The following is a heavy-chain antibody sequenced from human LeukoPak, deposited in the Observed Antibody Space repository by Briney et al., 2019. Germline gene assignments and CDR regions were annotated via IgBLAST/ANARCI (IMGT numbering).Heavy chain of an antibody. CDR2: ISYDGSNK. J-gene: IGHJ4*02. Sequence: GGSLRLSCAASGFTFSSYAMHWVRQAPGKGLEWVAVISYDGSNKYYADSVKGRFTISRDNSKNTLYLQMNSLRAEDTAVYYCARGLTYDFWSGYYTLSPGYFDYWGQGTLVTVSS. CDR1: GFTFSSYA. CDR3: ARGLTYDFWSGYYTLSPGYFDY. D-gene: IGHD3-3*01. V-gene: IGHV3-30-3*01.